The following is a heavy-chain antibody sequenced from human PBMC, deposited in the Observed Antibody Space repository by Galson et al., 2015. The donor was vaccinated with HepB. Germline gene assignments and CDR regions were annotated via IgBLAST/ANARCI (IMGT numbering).Heavy chain of an antibody. V-gene: IGHV3-33*01. CDR2: IWYDGSNK. CDR3: ARDRCGGDCYYFDY. CDR1: GFTFSSYG. D-gene: IGHD2-21*01. J-gene: IGHJ4*02. Sequence: SLRLSCAASGFTFSSYGMHWVRQAPGKGLEWVAVIWYDGSNKYYADSVKGRFTISRDNSKNTLYLQMNSLRAEDTAVYYCARDRCGGDCYYFDYWGQGTLVTVSS.